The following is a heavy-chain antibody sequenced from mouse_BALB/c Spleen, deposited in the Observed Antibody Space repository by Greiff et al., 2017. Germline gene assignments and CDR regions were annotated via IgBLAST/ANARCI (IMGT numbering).Heavy chain of an antibody. CDR2: IDPYNGGT. Sequence: EVKVVESGPELVKPGASVKVSCKASGYAFTSYNMYWVKQSHGKSLEWIGYIDPYNGGTSYNQKFKGKATLTVDKSSSTAYMHLNSLTSEDSAVYYCARPYYRYDGGYFDYWGQGTTLTVSS. D-gene: IGHD2-14*01. CDR3: ARPYYRYDGGYFDY. CDR1: GYAFTSYN. V-gene: IGHV1S135*01. J-gene: IGHJ2*01.